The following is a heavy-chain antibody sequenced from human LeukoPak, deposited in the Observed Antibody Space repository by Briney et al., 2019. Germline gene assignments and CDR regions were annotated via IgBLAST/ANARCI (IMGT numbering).Heavy chain of an antibody. J-gene: IGHJ4*02. Sequence: ASVKVSCKASGYTFTGYYMHWVRQAPGQGLEWMGIINPSGGSTSYAQKFQGRVTMTRDTSTSTVYMELSSLRSEDTAVYYCARAPPYYDSSGYYSPPARRQLAPIDYWGQGTLVTVSS. D-gene: IGHD3-22*01. CDR1: GYTFTGYY. CDR3: ARAPPYYDSSGYYSPPARRQLAPIDY. V-gene: IGHV1-46*01. CDR2: INPSGGST.